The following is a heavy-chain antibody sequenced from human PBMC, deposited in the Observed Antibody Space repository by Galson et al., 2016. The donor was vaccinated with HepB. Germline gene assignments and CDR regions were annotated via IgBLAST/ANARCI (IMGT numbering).Heavy chain of an antibody. CDR2: LSRSGNSA. V-gene: IGHV3-23*01. D-gene: IGHD4-17*01. Sequence: SLRLSCAGSGFTFNKFALAWVRQTPGRGLQFVSALSRSGNSAFYTDSVRGRFAISRNNSKNTLYLQMNNLRAEDTALYYCARAPTDVTGFFDFWGQGTLVTVSS. CDR1: GFTFNKFA. CDR3: ARAPTDVTGFFDF. J-gene: IGHJ4*02.